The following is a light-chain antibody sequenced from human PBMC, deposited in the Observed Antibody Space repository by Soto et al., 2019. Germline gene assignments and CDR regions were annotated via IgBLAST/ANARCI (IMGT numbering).Light chain of an antibody. CDR3: LLSYSGADVV. J-gene: IGLJ2*01. CDR2: DTS. V-gene: IGLV7-46*01. Sequence: QAVVTQEPSLTVSPGGTVTLTCGSTTGAVTSDHYPYWFQQKHGQAPRTLIYDTSNKHSWTPARFSGSLLGGKAALTLSGAQPEDEAEYYCLLSYSGADVVFGGGTKLTVL. CDR1: TGAVTSDHY.